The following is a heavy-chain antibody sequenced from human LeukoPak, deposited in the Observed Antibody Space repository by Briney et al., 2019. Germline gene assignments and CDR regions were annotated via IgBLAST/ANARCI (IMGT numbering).Heavy chain of an antibody. Sequence: ASVKVSCKASGYTFTSYDINWVRQATGQGLEWMGWMNPYSVNTVYAQKFQGRVTMTRNTSISTAYMDLSSLRSDDTAVYYCARAGFGSSFDLWGQGTQVTVSS. V-gene: IGHV1-8*01. CDR3: ARAGFGSSFDL. D-gene: IGHD6-13*01. CDR1: GYTFTSYD. CDR2: MNPYSVNT. J-gene: IGHJ5*02.